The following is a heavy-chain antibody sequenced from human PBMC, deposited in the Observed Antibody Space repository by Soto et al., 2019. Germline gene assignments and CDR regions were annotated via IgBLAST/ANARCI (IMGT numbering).Heavy chain of an antibody. J-gene: IGHJ5*02. V-gene: IGHV3-23*01. CDR3: ATGVFGAQEVWFDP. CDR2: ISGSGGST. Sequence: GGSLRLSCAASGFTFSSYAMSWVRQAPGKGLEWVSAISGSGGSTYYADSVKGRFTISRDNSKNTLYLQMNSLRAEDTAVYYCATGVFGAQEVWFDPWGQGTLVTVSS. D-gene: IGHD3-3*01. CDR1: GFTFSSYA.